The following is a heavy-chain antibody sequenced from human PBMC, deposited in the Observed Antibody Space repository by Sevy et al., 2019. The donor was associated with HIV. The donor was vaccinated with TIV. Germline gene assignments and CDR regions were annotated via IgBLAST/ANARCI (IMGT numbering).Heavy chain of an antibody. CDR1: GGSMNIYY. CDR2: IYYSGST. V-gene: IGHV4-59*01. Sequence: SETLSLTCSVSGGSMNIYYWSWIRQPLGKGLEWIGFIYYSGSTNYNPSLKSRVTISVDTSKNQFALKLSSVTAADTAVYYCASGIYCSSTSCHLGAFDYWGQGTLVTVSS. CDR3: ASGIYCSSTSCHLGAFDY. D-gene: IGHD2-2*01. J-gene: IGHJ4*02.